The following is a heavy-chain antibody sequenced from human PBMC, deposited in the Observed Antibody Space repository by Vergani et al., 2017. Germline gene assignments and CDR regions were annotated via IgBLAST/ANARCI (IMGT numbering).Heavy chain of an antibody. CDR1: GASIRSSNYY. V-gene: IGHV4-39*01. D-gene: IGHD6-19*01. Sequence: QLQLQESGPGLVKPSATLSLTCSVSGASIRSSNYYWGWIRQPPGKGLEWIGSIYYSGSTDYNPSLKSRVTISVDTPKNQFSLKLSSVTAADTAVYFCSRHSPVEWLVTLRWIDPWGQGILVTVSS. CDR2: IYYSGST. J-gene: IGHJ5*02. CDR3: SRHSPVEWLVTLRWIDP.